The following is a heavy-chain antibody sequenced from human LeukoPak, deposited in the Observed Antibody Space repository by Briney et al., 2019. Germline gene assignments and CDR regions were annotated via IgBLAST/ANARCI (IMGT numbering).Heavy chain of an antibody. Sequence: PSETLSLTCTVSGGSISSYYWSWIRQPPGKGLEWIGYIYYSGSTNYNPSLKSRVTISVDTSKNQFSLKLSSVTAADTAVYYCARAANSYSTNWYGVVYYFDYWGQGTLVTVSS. D-gene: IGHD6-13*01. V-gene: IGHV4-59*01. CDR3: ARAANSYSTNWYGVVYYFDY. CDR1: GGSISSYY. CDR2: IYYSGST. J-gene: IGHJ4*02.